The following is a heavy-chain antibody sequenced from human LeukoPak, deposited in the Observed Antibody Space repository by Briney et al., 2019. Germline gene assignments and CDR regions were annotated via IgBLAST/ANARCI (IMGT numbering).Heavy chain of an antibody. CDR3: ARAGGDYYDRSGPLPYYFDY. D-gene: IGHD3-22*01. Sequence: SETLSLTCAVSGGSISSGGYSWSWIRQPPGKGLEWIGYIYHSGSTYYNPSLKSRVTISVDRSKNQFSLKLSSVTAADTAVYYCARAGGDYYDRSGPLPYYFDYWGQGTLVTVSS. V-gene: IGHV4-30-2*01. CDR2: IYHSGST. CDR1: GGSISSGGYS. J-gene: IGHJ4*02.